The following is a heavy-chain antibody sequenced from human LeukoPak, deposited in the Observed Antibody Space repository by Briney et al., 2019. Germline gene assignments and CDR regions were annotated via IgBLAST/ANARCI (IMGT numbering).Heavy chain of an antibody. D-gene: IGHD6-13*01. J-gene: IGHJ4*02. CDR1: GYSISSGYY. V-gene: IGHV4-38-2*01. CDR2: IYHSGST. Sequence: SETLSLTCAVSGYSISSGYYWGWIRQPPGKGLEWIGSIYHSGSTYYNPSLKSRVTISVDTSKNQFSLKLSSVTAADAAVYFCASDSYSSIGYFWSQGTLVTVSS. CDR3: ASDSYSSIGYF.